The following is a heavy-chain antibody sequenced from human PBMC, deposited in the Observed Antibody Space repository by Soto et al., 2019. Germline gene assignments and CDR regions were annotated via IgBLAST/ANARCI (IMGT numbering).Heavy chain of an antibody. D-gene: IGHD6-6*01. CDR3: GTDPFVTTPVESYFDN. CDR1: GFSVSDSA. CDR2: LSYHGIND. Sequence: QVQLMESGGGVVQPGTSLRLSCAAAGFSVSDSALHWVRQAPGKGLEWLAVLSYHGINDYDADSVKGRFAISRDNSKNTLYLQRNNLSGDETALSYFGTDPFVTTPVESYFDNWGQGTLVTVSS. J-gene: IGHJ4*02. V-gene: IGHV3-30*09.